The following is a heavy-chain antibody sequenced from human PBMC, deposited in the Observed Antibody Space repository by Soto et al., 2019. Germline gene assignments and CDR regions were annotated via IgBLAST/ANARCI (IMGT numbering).Heavy chain of an antibody. V-gene: IGHV4-39*01. CDR2: MYSSGST. D-gene: IGHD1-1*01. J-gene: IGHJ6*03. CDR1: GGSISSSDYY. Sequence: SETLSLTCTVSGGSISSSDYYWGWIRQPPGKGLEWIGTMYSSGSTYYNPSLKSRVTIFGDTSKIQFSLELSSVTAADTAVYYCARHRNVLENYYMDVWGKGTTVTVSS. CDR3: ARHRNVLENYYMDV.